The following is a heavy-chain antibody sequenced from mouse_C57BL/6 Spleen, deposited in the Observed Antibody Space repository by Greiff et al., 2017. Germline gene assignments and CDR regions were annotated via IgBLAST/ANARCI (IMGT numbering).Heavy chain of an antibody. J-gene: IGHJ4*01. CDR3: TGNYYGSSPYYAMDY. V-gene: IGHV1-15*01. CDR2: IDPETGGT. Sequence: QVQLQQSGAELVRPGASVTLSCKASGYTFTDYEMHWVKQTPVHGLEWIGAIDPETGGTAYNQKFKGQAILTADKSSSTAYMELHSLTTDDSAVYSCTGNYYGSSPYYAMDYWGQGTSVTVSS. CDR1: GYTFTDYE. D-gene: IGHD1-1*01.